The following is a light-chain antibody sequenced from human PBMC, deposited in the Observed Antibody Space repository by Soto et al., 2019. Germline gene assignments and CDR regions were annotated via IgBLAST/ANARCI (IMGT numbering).Light chain of an antibody. CDR2: LNSDGSH. CDR1: SGHSNYA. CDR3: QTWSTGVV. Sequence: QLVLTQSPSASASLGASVKLTCTLSSGHSNYAIAWHQQQPEKGPRYLMKLNSDGSHSKGDGIPDRFSGSSSGAERYLTISSLQSEDEADYYCQTWSTGVVFGGGTKLTVL. J-gene: IGLJ2*01. V-gene: IGLV4-69*01.